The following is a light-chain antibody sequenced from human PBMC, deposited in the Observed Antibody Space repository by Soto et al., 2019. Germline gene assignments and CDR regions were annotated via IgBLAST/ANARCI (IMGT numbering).Light chain of an antibody. Sequence: DIQMTQSPSSLSAPVGDRVTITCRASQGISSFLNWYQQKPGKVPKLLIYGASSLQSWVPSRFSGSGSGTDFTLTISSLQPEDFATYYCQQSYSMPLTFGGGTKVDIK. V-gene: IGKV1-39*01. CDR1: QGISSF. CDR3: QQSYSMPLT. CDR2: GAS. J-gene: IGKJ4*01.